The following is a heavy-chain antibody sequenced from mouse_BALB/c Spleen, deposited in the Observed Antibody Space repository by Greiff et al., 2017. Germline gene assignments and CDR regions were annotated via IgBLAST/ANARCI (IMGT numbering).Heavy chain of an antibody. J-gene: IGHJ3*01. Sequence: EVQVVESGGGLVQPGESLKLSCESSEYNFPCYDMSWVRKTPEKRLELVAAINSDGGSTYYPDTMERRFIISRDNTKKPLYLQMSSLRSEDTALYYCARHRYGGDGFAYWGQGTLVTVSA. CDR2: INSDGGST. CDR1: EYNFPCYD. CDR3: ARHRYGGDGFAY. V-gene: IGHV5-2*01. D-gene: IGHD1-1*02.